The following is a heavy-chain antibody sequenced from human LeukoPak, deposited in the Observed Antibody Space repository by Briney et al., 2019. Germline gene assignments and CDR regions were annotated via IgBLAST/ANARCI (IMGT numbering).Heavy chain of an antibody. CDR1: GYTFTSYD. CDR3: ARGAALSRVADGYNLDY. V-gene: IGHV1-8*02. Sequence: GASVKVSCKASGYTFTSYDINWVRQATGQGLEWMGWMNPNSGNTGYAQKFQGRVTMTRNTSISTAYMELSSLRSEDTAVYYCARGAALSRVADGYNLDYWGQGTLVTVSS. D-gene: IGHD5-24*01. CDR2: MNPNSGNT. J-gene: IGHJ4*02.